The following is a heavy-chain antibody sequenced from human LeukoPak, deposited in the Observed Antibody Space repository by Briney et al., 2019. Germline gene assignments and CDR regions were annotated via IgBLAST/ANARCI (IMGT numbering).Heavy chain of an antibody. CDR2: MNPNSGNT. J-gene: IGHJ4*02. CDR1: GYTFTSYD. V-gene: IGHV1-8*01. CDR3: AKTNNYRTSKWLAGDY. Sequence: GASVKVSCKASGYTFTSYDINWVRQATGQGLEWMGYMNPNSGNTGYAQKFQGRVTMTRDTSISTAYMELNSLRSEDTAIYYCAKTNNYRTSKWLAGDYWGQGTLVTVSS. D-gene: IGHD6-19*01.